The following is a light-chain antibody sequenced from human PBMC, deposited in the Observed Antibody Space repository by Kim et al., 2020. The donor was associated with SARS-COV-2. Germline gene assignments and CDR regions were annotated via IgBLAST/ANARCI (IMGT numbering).Light chain of an antibody. CDR2: DKK. Sequence: SSELTQDPAVSVALGQTVRITCQGDSLRSYYTSWYQQKPGQAPVLVLYDKKNRPSGIPDRFSGSNSGNTASLTIHGAQAEDEADYYCNSRDSSGNHFVFG. CDR1: SLRSYY. J-gene: IGLJ1*01. CDR3: NSRDSSGNHFV. V-gene: IGLV3-19*01.